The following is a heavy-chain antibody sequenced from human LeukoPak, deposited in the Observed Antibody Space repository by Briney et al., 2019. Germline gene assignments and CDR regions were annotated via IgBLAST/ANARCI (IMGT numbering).Heavy chain of an antibody. CDR3: ARTYYDILTGYYEYYFDY. D-gene: IGHD3-9*01. CDR2: IIPIFGTA. V-gene: IGHV1-69*13. CDR1: GGTFSSYA. J-gene: IGHJ4*02. Sequence: GASVKVSCKASGGTFSSYAISWVRQAPGQGLEWMGGIIPIFGTANYAQKFQGRVTITADESTSTAYMELSSLRSEDTAVYYCARTYYDILTGYYEYYFDYWGQGTLVTVSS.